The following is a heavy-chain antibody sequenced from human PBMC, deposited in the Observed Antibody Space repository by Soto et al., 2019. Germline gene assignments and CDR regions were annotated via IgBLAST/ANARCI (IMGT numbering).Heavy chain of an antibody. CDR3: ANLEWAGSMDV. J-gene: IGHJ6*02. CDR2: IKQDGSEK. V-gene: IGHV3-7*03. Sequence: PGGSLRLSCAASGFTFSSYWISWVRQAPGKGLEWVANIKQDGSEKYYVDSVKGRFTISRDNAKNSLYLQMNSLRAEDTAVYYCANLEWAGSMDVWGQGTTVTVSS. D-gene: IGHD3-3*01. CDR1: GFTFSSYW.